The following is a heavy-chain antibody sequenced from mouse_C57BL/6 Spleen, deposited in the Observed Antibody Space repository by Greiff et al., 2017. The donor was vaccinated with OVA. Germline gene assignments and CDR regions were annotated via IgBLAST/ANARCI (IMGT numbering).Heavy chain of an antibody. D-gene: IGHD1-1*01. Sequence: VQRVESGAELVRPGASVTLSCKASGYTFTDYEMHWVKQTPVHGLEWIGAIDPETGGTAYNQKFKGKAILTADKSSSTAYMELRSLTSEDSAVYYCTRKGHYYGSRAWFAYWGQGTLVTVSA. CDR3: TRKGHYYGSRAWFAY. V-gene: IGHV1-15*01. J-gene: IGHJ3*01. CDR2: IDPETGGT. CDR1: GYTFTDYE.